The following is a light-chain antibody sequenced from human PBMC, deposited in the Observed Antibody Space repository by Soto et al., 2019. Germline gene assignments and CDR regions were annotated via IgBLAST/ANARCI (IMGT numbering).Light chain of an antibody. V-gene: IGKV1-39*01. Sequence: DIQMTQSPSSLSASVGDRVTITCRASQSISIYLNWYQLKPGKAPNLLMYGASYLKSGVPTRFSGSGSGKDFTLTISSLQPEDFAIYHCHQNHTTPEITLGQGTRLEIK. J-gene: IGKJ5*01. CDR3: HQNHTTPEIT. CDR2: GAS. CDR1: QSISIY.